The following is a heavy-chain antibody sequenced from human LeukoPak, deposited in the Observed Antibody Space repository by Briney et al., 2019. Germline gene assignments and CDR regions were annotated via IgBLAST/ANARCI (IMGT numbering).Heavy chain of an antibody. CDR1: GLTFSSYG. Sequence: PGGSLRLSCAASGLTFSSYGMHWVRQAPGKGLEWVAVISYDGSNKYYADSVKGRFTISRDNSKNTLYLQMNSLRAEDTAVYYCAKDGDFIVSSSWYLDYWGQGTLVTVSS. J-gene: IGHJ4*02. CDR2: ISYDGSNK. CDR3: AKDGDFIVSSSWYLDY. V-gene: IGHV3-30*18. D-gene: IGHD6-13*01.